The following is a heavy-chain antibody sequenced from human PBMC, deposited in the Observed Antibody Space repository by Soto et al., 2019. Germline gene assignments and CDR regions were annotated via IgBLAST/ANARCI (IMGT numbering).Heavy chain of an antibody. CDR3: ARSMVRGVIINKWFDP. CDR1: GYTFTSYG. CDR2: ISAYNGNT. Sequence: QVQLVQSGAEVKKPGASVKVSCQASGYTFTSYGISWVRQAPGQGLEWMGWISAYNGNTNYAQKLQGRVTMTTDTSTSKAYMELRSLRSDDTVVYYCARSMVRGVIINKWFDPWGQGTLVTVSS. V-gene: IGHV1-18*01. J-gene: IGHJ5*02. D-gene: IGHD3-10*01.